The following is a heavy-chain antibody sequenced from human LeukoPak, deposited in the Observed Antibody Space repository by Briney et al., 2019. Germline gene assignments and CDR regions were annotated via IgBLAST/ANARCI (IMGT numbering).Heavy chain of an antibody. CDR1: GFTFSNYR. Sequence: GGSLRLSCAASGFTFSNYRMNWVRQVPGKGLEWVSYISSSSGIYYADSVKGRFTISRDNAKNSLYLQMNSLRAEDTAVYYCTTDLISVEMATITDYWGQGTLVTVSS. J-gene: IGHJ4*02. CDR2: ISSSSGI. V-gene: IGHV3-48*01. CDR3: TTDLISVEMATITDY. D-gene: IGHD5-24*01.